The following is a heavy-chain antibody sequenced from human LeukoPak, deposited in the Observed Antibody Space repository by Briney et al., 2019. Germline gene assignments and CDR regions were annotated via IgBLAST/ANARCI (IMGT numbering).Heavy chain of an antibody. CDR2: IYYSGST. V-gene: IGHV4-31*03. CDR3: AREVEVLTGTIDY. D-gene: IGHD1-14*01. Sequence: PSETLSLTCTVSGGSISSGGYYLSWIRQHPGKGLEWIGYIYYSGSTYYNPSLKSRVTISVDTSKNQFSLKLSSVTAADTAVYYCAREVEVLTGTIDYWGQGTLVTVSS. J-gene: IGHJ4*02. CDR1: GGSISSGGYY.